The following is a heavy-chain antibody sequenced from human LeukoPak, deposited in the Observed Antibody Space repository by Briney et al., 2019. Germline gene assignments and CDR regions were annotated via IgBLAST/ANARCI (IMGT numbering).Heavy chain of an antibody. CDR3: ARDHNYAFDY. CDR2: IGLSSGAR. J-gene: IGHJ4*02. D-gene: IGHD5-18*01. Sequence: GGSLRLSCAASGFTFSDYSMNWVRQAPGKGLEWLSYIGLSSGARYYADSVKGRFSISSDNAMNSLSLQMNSLRADDTAVYYCARDHNYAFDYWGQGILVTVSS. V-gene: IGHV3-48*04. CDR1: GFTFSDYS.